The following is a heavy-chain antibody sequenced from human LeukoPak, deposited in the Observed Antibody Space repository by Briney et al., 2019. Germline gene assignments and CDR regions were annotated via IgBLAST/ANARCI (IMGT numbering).Heavy chain of an antibody. D-gene: IGHD5-18*01. CDR2: INHSGST. V-gene: IGHV4-34*01. J-gene: IGHJ6*03. CDR1: GGSFSGYY. CDR3: ARERGRSYGSVPYYYFYMDV. Sequence: PSETLSLTCAVYGGSFSGYYWSWIRQPPGKGLEWIGEINHSGSTNYNPSLKSRVTISVGTSKNQFSLKLSSVTAADTAVYYCARERGRSYGSVPYYYFYMDVWGKGTTVTVSS.